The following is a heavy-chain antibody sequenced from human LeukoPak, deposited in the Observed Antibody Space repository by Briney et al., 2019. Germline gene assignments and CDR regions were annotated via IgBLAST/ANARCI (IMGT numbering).Heavy chain of an antibody. CDR2: INPNSGNT. CDR3: ARDDSSGYYYEWFDP. D-gene: IGHD3-22*01. CDR1: GYTFTGYY. V-gene: IGHV1-2*02. J-gene: IGHJ5*02. Sequence: ASVKVSCKASGYTFTGYYMHWVRQAPGQGLEWMGRINPNSGNTNFAQKFQGRVTMTRDTAISTAYMELSRLKSEDTAVYYCARDDSSGYYYEWFDPWGQGTLVTVSS.